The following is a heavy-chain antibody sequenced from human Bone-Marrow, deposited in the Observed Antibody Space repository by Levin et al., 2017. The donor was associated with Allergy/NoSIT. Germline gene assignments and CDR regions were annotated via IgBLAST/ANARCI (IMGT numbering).Heavy chain of an antibody. CDR3: AHMGTVTTSDAFDI. CDR1: GFSLSTSGVG. CDR2: IYWDDDK. D-gene: IGHD4-17*01. Sequence: SGPTLVKPPQTLTLTCTFSGFSLSTSGVGVGWIRQPPGKALEWLALIYWDDDKRYSPSLKSRLTITKDTSKNQVVLTMTNMDPVDTATYYCAHMGTVTTSDAFDIWGQGTMVTVSS. J-gene: IGHJ3*02. V-gene: IGHV2-5*02.